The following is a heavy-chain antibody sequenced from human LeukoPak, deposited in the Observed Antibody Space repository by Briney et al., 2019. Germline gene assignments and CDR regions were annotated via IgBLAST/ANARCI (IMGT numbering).Heavy chain of an antibody. J-gene: IGHJ6*03. CDR2: IRSKAYGGTT. V-gene: IGHV3-49*04. Sequence: GRSLRLSCTASGFTFGDYAMSWVRQAPGKGLEWVGFIRSKAYGGTTEYAASVKGRFTISRDDSKSIAYLQMNSLKTEDTAVYYCTTAEYCSSTSCSYYYYYYMDVWGKGTTVTVSS. CDR1: GFTFGDYA. CDR3: TTAEYCSSTSCSYYYYYYMDV. D-gene: IGHD2-2*01.